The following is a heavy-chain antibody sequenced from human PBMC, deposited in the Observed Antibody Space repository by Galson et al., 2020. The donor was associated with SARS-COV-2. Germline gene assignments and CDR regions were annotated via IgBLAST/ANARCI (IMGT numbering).Heavy chain of an antibody. Sequence: WVSYISSSSSTIYYADSVKGRFTISRDNAKNSLYLQMNSLRAEDTAVYYCARTEWLYGMDVWGQGTTVTVSS. D-gene: IGHD2-8*01. CDR2: ISSSSSTI. V-gene: IGHV3-48*01. CDR3: ARTEWLYGMDV. J-gene: IGHJ6*02.